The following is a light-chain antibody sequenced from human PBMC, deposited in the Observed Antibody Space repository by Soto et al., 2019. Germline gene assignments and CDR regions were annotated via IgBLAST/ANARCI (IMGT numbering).Light chain of an antibody. J-gene: IGKJ2*01. CDR2: GAS. CDR1: QSVSSN. CDR3: QQYNNWPS. V-gene: IGKV3-15*01. Sequence: EIVMTQSQATLSVSPGERATLSCRASQSVSSNLAWYQQKPGQAPRLLIYGASTRATAIPARFSGSGSGTEFTLTISSLQSEDFAVYYGQQYNNWPSFGQGTKLEIK.